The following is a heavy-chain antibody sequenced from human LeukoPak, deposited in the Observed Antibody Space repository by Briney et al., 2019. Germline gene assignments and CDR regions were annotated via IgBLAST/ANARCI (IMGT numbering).Heavy chain of an antibody. D-gene: IGHD3/OR15-3a*01. J-gene: IGHJ3*02. CDR2: IYTSGST. CDR3: ARKLDDAFDI. V-gene: IGHV4-59*10. Sequence: PSETLSLTCAVYGGSFSGYYWSWIRQPAGKGLEWIGRIYTSGSTNYNPSLKSRVTMSVDTSKNQFSLKLSSVTAADTAVYYCARKLDDAFDIWGQGTMVTVSS. CDR1: GGSFSGYY.